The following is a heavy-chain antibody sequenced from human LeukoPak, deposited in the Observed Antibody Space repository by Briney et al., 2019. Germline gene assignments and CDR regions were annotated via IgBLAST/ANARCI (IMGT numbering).Heavy chain of an antibody. J-gene: IGHJ4*02. CDR3: ARQEVYCSSTSCYARGYSYGTFFDY. CDR2: IYYSGST. D-gene: IGHD2-2*01. CDR1: GGSVSSLSYY. V-gene: IGHV4-39*01. Sequence: SETLSLTCTVSGGSVSSLSYYWGWIRQPPGKGLEWIGTIYYSGSTYYNPSLKSRVTISVDTSKNQFSLKLSSVTAADTAVYYCARQEVYCSSTSCYARGYSYGTFFDYWGQGTLVTVSS.